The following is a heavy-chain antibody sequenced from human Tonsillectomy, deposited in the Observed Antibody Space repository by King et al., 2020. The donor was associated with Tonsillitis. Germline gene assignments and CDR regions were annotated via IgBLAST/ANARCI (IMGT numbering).Heavy chain of an antibody. V-gene: IGHV1-69*09. J-gene: IGHJ4*02. CDR3: ARETGHDSSGYSPSK. Sequence: QLVQSGAEVKKPGSSVKVSCKASGGTFSSYVISWVRQAPGQGLEWMGRIIPILGIANYAQKFQGRVTITADKSTSTAYMELSSLRSEDTAVYYCARETGHDSSGYSPSKWGQGTLVTVSS. CDR1: GGTFSSYV. CDR2: IIPILGIA. D-gene: IGHD3-22*01.